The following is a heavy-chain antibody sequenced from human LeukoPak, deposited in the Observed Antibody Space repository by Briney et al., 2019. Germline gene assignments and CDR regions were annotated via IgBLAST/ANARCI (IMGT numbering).Heavy chain of an antibody. CDR3: ARASMLATAFDF. J-gene: IGHJ4*02. CDR1: GFTFSSYE. Sequence: GGSLRLSCTASGFTFSSYEMNWVRQAPGKGLEWVSYISSSGSTIYYADSVKGRFTISRDNAKNSLHLQMNSLSAEDSAVYYCARASMLATAFDFWGQGTLVTVSS. D-gene: IGHD2/OR15-2a*01. CDR2: ISSSGSTI. V-gene: IGHV3-48*03.